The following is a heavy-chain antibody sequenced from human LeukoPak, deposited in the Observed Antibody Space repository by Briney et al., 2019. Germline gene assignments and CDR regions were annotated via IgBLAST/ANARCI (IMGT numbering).Heavy chain of an antibody. J-gene: IGHJ4*02. D-gene: IGHD6-19*01. V-gene: IGHV3-48*01. CDR1: GFTFSSYS. Sequence: PGRSLRLSCAASGFTFSSYSMNWVRQAPGKGLEWVSYISSSSSTIYYADSVKGRFTISRDNAKNSLYLQMNSLRAEDTAVYYCASGWYEHYWGQGTLVTVSS. CDR3: ASGWYEHY. CDR2: ISSSSSTI.